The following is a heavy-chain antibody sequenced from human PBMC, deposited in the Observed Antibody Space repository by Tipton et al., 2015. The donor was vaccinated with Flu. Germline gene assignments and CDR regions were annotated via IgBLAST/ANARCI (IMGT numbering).Heavy chain of an antibody. CDR1: DGSISSGNW. CDR2: IYHSGST. J-gene: IGHJ4*02. CDR3: ASHPVTSRAAAGGTDS. Sequence: LSLTCAVSDGSISSGNWWTWVRQPPGKGLEWIGEIYHSGSTHYNPSLKSRVTISVDKSKNQFSLKLSSVTAADTAVYYCASHPVTSRAAAGGTDSWGQGTQVTVSS. D-gene: IGHD6-13*01. V-gene: IGHV4-4*02.